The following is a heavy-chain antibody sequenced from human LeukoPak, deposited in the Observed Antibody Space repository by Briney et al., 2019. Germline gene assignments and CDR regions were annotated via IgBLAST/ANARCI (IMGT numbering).Heavy chain of an antibody. CDR3: AKDFRYCSTTSCYAPFDY. V-gene: IGHV3-30*02. J-gene: IGHJ4*02. CDR1: GFTFSSYG. D-gene: IGHD2-2*01. CDR2: IRYDGSNK. Sequence: AGGSLRLSCAASGFTFSSYGMHWVRQAPGKGLEWVAFIRYDGSNKYYADSVKGRFTISRDNSKNTLYLQMNSLRAEDTAVCYCAKDFRYCSTTSCYAPFDYWGQGTLVTVSS.